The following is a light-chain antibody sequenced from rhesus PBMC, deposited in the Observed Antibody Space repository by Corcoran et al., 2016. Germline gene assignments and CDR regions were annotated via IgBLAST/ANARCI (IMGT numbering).Light chain of an antibody. CDR2: AAS. CDR1: ENVNNY. Sequence: IQMTQSPSSLSASVGDRLTITCRASENVNNYLHWYQQQPGKAPKPRIYAASTLQRGVPSRFSGSGSGTDYTFTISSLQPEDVATYYCQHSYGTPFTFGPGTKVDIK. V-gene: IGKV1-74*01. CDR3: QHSYGTPFT. J-gene: IGKJ3*01.